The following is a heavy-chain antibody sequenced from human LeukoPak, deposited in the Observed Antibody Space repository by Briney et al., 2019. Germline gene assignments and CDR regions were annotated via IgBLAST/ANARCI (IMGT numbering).Heavy chain of an antibody. J-gene: IGHJ6*03. CDR3: ATDLVGARYYYYYMDV. CDR2: ISSSSSYI. D-gene: IGHD1-26*01. Sequence: GGSLRLSCAASGFTFSSYSMNWVRQALGKGLEWVSSISSSSSYIYYADSVKGRFTISRDNAKNSLYLQMNSLRAEDTAVYYCATDLVGARYYYYYMDVWGKGTTVTVSS. CDR1: GFTFSSYS. V-gene: IGHV3-21*01.